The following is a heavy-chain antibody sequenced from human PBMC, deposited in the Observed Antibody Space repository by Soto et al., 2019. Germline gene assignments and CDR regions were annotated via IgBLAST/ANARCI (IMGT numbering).Heavy chain of an antibody. V-gene: IGHV4-4*07. Sequence: SLTCTVSGGSMNKYYWNWIRQPAGKGLEWIGRIYTRGSTNYNPSMKSRVTMSVDTSKNEVSLNLNSVTAADTAVYYCAAIREDIFYGMDVWGQGTTVTVSS. CDR3: AAIREDIFYGMDV. CDR2: IYTRGST. CDR1: GGSMNKYY. D-gene: IGHD2-15*01. J-gene: IGHJ6*02.